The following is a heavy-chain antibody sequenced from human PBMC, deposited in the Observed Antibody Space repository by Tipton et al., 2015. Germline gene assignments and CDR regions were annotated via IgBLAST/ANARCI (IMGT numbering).Heavy chain of an antibody. D-gene: IGHD5-24*01. V-gene: IGHV4-59*01. J-gene: IGHJ6*02. CDR2: IQYSGST. Sequence: LRLSCGVSSDSISKYYWSWIRQPPGKELEWIGYIQYSGSTNYNPSLKSRVTISVDTSKNQFSLTLNSVTAADTAVYYCARDLEHGMDVWGQGTTVTVS. CDR1: SDSISKYY. CDR3: ARDLEHGMDV.